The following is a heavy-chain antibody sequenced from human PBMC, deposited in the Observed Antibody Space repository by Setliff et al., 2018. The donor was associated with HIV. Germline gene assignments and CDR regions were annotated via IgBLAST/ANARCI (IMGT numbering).Heavy chain of an antibody. CDR2: INHDENT. J-gene: IGHJ4*02. D-gene: IGHD4-4*01. CDR1: GGSFSGHS. Sequence: PSETLSLTCAVYGGSFSGHSWTWVRQPPGKGLEWIGEINHDENTNYNPSLKSRVTISLDTSKNQFSLKVSSVTAADTAVYYCARSPTSNYLYYFDFWGQGTLVTVSS. V-gene: IGHV4-34*01. CDR3: ARSPTSNYLYYFDF.